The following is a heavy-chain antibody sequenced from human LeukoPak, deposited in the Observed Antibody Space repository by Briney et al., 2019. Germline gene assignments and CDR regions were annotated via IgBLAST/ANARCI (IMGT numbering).Heavy chain of an antibody. Sequence: PGGSLRLSCAASGFTFSSYAMHWVRQAPGKGLEWVAVISYDGSNKYYADSVKGRFTISSDNSKNTRYLQMNSLRAEDTAVYYCARWFGELSPSFDYWGQGTLVTVSS. V-gene: IGHV3-30-3*01. J-gene: IGHJ4*02. D-gene: IGHD3-10*01. CDR3: ARWFGELSPSFDY. CDR2: ISYDGSNK. CDR1: GFTFSSYA.